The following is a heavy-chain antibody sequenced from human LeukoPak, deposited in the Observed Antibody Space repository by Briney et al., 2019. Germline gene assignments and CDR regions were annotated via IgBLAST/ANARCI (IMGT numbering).Heavy chain of an antibody. CDR3: ARPTTYSYWYFDL. J-gene: IGHJ2*01. Sequence: GGSLRLSCAASGFTFDDYGMSWVRQAPGKGLEWVSGINWNGGSTGYADSVKGQFTISRDNAKNSLYLQMNSLRAEDTALYYCARPTTYSYWYFDLWGRGTLVTVSS. CDR1: GFTFDDYG. V-gene: IGHV3-20*04. CDR2: INWNGGST. D-gene: IGHD2-15*01.